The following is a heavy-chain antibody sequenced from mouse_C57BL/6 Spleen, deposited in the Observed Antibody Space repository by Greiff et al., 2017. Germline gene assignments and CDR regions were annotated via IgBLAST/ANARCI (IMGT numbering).Heavy chain of an antibody. CDR2: ISDGGSYT. CDR3: ARDQDYYGSRGFDY. D-gene: IGHD1-1*01. CDR1: GFTFSSYA. J-gene: IGHJ2*01. Sequence: EVQVVESGGGLVKPGGSLKLSCAASGFTFSSYAMSWVRQTPEKRLEWVATISDGGSYTYYPDNVKGRFTISRDNAKNNLYLQMSHLKSEDTAMYYCARDQDYYGSRGFDYWGQGTTLTVSS. V-gene: IGHV5-4*01.